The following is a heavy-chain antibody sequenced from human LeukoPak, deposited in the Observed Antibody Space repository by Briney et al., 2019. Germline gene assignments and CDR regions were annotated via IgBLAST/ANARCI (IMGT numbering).Heavy chain of an antibody. V-gene: IGHV3-21*01. J-gene: IGHJ4*02. CDR3: AKATNDPSGYHIDY. D-gene: IGHD3-22*01. Sequence: PGGSLRLSCAASGFTLSSYSMNWVRQAPGKGLEWVSSISSSSSYIYYGDSVKGRFTISRDNAKNSVYLQMNSLRAEDTAVYYCAKATNDPSGYHIDYWGQGTLVTVSS. CDR2: ISSSSSYI. CDR1: GFTLSSYS.